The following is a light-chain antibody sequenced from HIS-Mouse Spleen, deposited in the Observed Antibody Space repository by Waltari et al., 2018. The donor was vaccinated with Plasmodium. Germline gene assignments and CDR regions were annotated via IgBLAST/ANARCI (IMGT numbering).Light chain of an antibody. CDR3: QTWGTGIVV. V-gene: IGLV4-69*01. CDR1: RGHSSYA. J-gene: IGLJ2*01. CDR2: LNSDGSH. Sequence: QLVLTQSPSASASLGASVKLTCTLSRGHSSYAIAWHQQQPGKGPRYLMKLNSDGSHGKGDGIPDRFSGSSSGAERYLTSSSLQSEDEADYYCQTWGTGIVVFGGGTKLTVL.